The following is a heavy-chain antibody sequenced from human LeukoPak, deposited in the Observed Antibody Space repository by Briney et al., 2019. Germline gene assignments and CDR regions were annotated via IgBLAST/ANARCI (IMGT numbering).Heavy chain of an antibody. CDR2: ISSSSSYI. CDR1: GFTFSSYS. V-gene: IGHV3-21*04. J-gene: IGHJ4*02. Sequence: GGSLRLSCAASGFTFSSYSMNWVRQAPGKGLEWVSSISSSSSYIYYADSVKGRFTISRDNAKNSLYLQMNSLRAEDTAVYYCAKEEWLLAVYFDYWGQGTLVTVSS. CDR3: AKEEWLLAVYFDY. D-gene: IGHD3-3*01.